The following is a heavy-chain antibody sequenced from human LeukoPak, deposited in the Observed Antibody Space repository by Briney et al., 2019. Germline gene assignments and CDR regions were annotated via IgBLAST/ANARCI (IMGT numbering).Heavy chain of an antibody. J-gene: IGHJ5*02. CDR3: ATSGATRVTRGGGSGPAP. V-gene: IGHV4-59*03. CDR1: GGSIRSYY. CDR2: IYYTGVT. D-gene: IGHD4-17*01. Sequence: PSETLSLTCTVSGGSIRSYYWSWIRQPPGKGLEWIGYIYYTGVTNYSPSLKSRVTISADTSKNQFSLELSSVTAADTAVYYCATSGATRVTRGGGSGPAPGGRETRVTFSS.